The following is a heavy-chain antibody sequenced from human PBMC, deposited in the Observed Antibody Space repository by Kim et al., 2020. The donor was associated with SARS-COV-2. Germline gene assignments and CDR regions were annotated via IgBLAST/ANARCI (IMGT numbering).Heavy chain of an antibody. V-gene: IGHV4-59*08. CDR1: GGSISSYY. CDR3: ARHAYCSGGSCTDYFDY. D-gene: IGHD2-15*01. Sequence: SETLSLTCTVSGGSISSYYWSWIRQPPGKGLEWIGYIYYSGSTNYNPSLKSRVTISVDTSKNQFSLKLSSVTAADTAVYYCARHAYCSGGSCTDYFDYWGQGTLAT. CDR2: IYYSGST. J-gene: IGHJ4*02.